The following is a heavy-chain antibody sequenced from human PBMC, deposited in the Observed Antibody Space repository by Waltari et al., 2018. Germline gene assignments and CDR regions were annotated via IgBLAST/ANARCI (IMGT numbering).Heavy chain of an antibody. CDR1: GGTFSSYA. Sequence: QVQLVQSGAEVKKPGSSVKVSCKASGGTFSSYAISWVRQAPGQGLEWMGGIIPIFGTANDAQKFQCRVTITTDESTSTAYMELSSLRSEDTAVYYCARGRYYDFWSARPYYYYYMDVWGKGTTVTVSS. V-gene: IGHV1-69*05. D-gene: IGHD3-3*01. CDR2: IIPIFGTA. CDR3: ARGRYYDFWSARPYYYYYMDV. J-gene: IGHJ6*03.